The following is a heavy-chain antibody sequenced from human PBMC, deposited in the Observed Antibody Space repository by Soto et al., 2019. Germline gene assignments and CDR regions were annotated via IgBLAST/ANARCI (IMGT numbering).Heavy chain of an antibody. CDR1: GFTFSNAL. D-gene: IGHD1-1*01. V-gene: IGHV3-15*01. J-gene: IGHJ6*02. CDR3: TTGLEGYYGMDV. CDR2: IKSKTDGGTT. Sequence: GGSLRLSCAASGFTFSNALMSWVRQAPGKGLEWVGRIKSKTDGGTTDYAAPVKGRFTISRDDSKNTLYLQMNSLKTEDTAVYYCTTGLEGYYGMDVWGQGTTVTVSS.